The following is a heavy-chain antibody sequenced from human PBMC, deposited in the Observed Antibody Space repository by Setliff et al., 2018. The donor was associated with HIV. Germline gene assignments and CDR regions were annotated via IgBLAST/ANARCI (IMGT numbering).Heavy chain of an antibody. D-gene: IGHD3-16*02. CDR3: ARSPYDYVWGSYRAFDY. CDR1: GGSFSNYY. Sequence: SETLSLTCAVYGGSFSNYYWTWIRQPPGKGLEWIGEINHSGNTNYNPSLRSRVTISVDTSKNQFSLKLSSVTAADTAVYYCARSPYDYVWGSYRAFDYWGQGTLVTVSS. V-gene: IGHV4-34*01. J-gene: IGHJ4*02. CDR2: INHSGNT.